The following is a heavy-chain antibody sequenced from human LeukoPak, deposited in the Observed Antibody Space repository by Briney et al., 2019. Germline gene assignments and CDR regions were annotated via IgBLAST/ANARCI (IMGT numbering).Heavy chain of an antibody. V-gene: IGHV4-34*01. Sequence: SETLSLTCAVYGGSFSGYYWSWIRQPPGKGLEWIGEINHSGSTNYNPSLKSRVTISVDTSKNQFSLKLSSVTAADTAVYYCARHRTLYYYDSSGYYYDWGQGTLVTVSS. D-gene: IGHD3-22*01. J-gene: IGHJ4*02. CDR2: INHSGST. CDR1: GGSFSGYY. CDR3: ARHRTLYYYDSSGYYYD.